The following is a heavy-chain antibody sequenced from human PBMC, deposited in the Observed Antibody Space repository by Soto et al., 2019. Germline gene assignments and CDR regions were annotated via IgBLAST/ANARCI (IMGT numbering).Heavy chain of an antibody. V-gene: IGHV3-23*01. CDR2: ISGSGSST. J-gene: IGHJ4*02. D-gene: IGHD2-2*01. CDR3: AKARGSSTPAPGSY. CDR1: GFTFSNYA. Sequence: PGGSLRLSCAASGFTFSNYAMSWVRQAPGKGLEWVSAISGSGSSTYYADSVKGRFTISRDNSKNTLYLQMNSLRAEDTAVYYCAKARGSSTPAPGSYWGQGTLVTVSS.